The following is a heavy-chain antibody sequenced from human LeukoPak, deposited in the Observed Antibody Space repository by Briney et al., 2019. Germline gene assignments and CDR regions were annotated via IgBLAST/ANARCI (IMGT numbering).Heavy chain of an antibody. CDR2: ISSSTSTI. CDR3: TRCAYGEDYFDY. Sequence: SGGSLRLSCAASGFAFSSYTMNWVRQAPGRGLEWVSYISSSTSTIYYADSVKGLFTISRDNAKNSLYLQMNSLRDEGTAVYYCTRCAYGEDYFDYWGQGTLVTVSS. V-gene: IGHV3-48*02. D-gene: IGHD4-17*01. CDR1: GFAFSSYT. J-gene: IGHJ4*02.